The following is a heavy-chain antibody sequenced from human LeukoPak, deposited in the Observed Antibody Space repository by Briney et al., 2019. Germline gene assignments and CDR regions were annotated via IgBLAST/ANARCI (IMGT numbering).Heavy chain of an antibody. D-gene: IGHD2-8*01. V-gene: IGHV4-4*02. CDR1: GGSITSTNW. CDR3: SRENGAFSPFGY. J-gene: IGHJ4*02. CDR2: VSLSGLT. Sequence: SSGTLSLTCGVSGGSITSTNWWRWVRQPPGQGLEWIGEVSLSGLTNYNPTLNSRVIMALDTSKNHLSLNLTSVTAADTAVYFCSRENGAFSPFGYWGQGTLVTVPS.